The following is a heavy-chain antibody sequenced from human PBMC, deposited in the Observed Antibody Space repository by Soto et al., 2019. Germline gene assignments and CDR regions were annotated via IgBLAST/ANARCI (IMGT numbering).Heavy chain of an antibody. CDR2: ISSGGSTI. J-gene: IGHJ6*02. Sequence: GGSLRLSCAASGFAFSGYEMNWVRQAPGRGLEWVSYISSGGSTIYYADSVKGRFTISRDNAKNSLYLQMNSLRAEDTAVYYCARDPNYDFWSGYRNKEGTYGMDVWGQGTTVTVSS. CDR3: ARDPNYDFWSGYRNKEGTYGMDV. D-gene: IGHD3-3*01. V-gene: IGHV3-48*03. CDR1: GFAFSGYE.